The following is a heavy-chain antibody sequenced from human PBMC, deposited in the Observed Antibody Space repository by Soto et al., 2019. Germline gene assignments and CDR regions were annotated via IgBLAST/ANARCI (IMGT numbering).Heavy chain of an antibody. CDR1: GGFFSGYY. V-gene: IGHV4-34*01. D-gene: IGHD4-17*01. J-gene: IGHJ6*02. CDR2: INHSGST. Sequence: SEILSLTCAVYGGFFSGYYWSWIRQPPGKGLEWMGEINHSGSTNYNPSLKSRVTISVDTSKNQFSLKLSSVTAADTAVYYCALPQWADYGDAYYYYGMDVWGQGTTVT. CDR3: ALPQWADYGDAYYYYGMDV.